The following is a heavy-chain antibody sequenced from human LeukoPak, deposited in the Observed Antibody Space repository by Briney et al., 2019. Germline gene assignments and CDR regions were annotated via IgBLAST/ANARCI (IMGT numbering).Heavy chain of an antibody. J-gene: IGHJ6*03. Sequence: ASVKVSCKASGYTFTGYYMHWVRQAPGQGLEWMGIINPSGGSTSYAQKFQGRVTMTRDMSTSTVYMELSSPRSEDTAVYYCARAAAARWYYYMDVWGKGTTVTVSS. V-gene: IGHV1-46*01. CDR3: ARAAAARWYYYMDV. D-gene: IGHD6-25*01. CDR1: GYTFTGYY. CDR2: INPSGGST.